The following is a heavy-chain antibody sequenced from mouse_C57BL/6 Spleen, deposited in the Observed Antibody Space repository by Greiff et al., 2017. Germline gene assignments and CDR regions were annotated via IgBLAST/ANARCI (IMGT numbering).Heavy chain of an antibody. CDR1: GYTFTDYN. D-gene: IGHD2-4*01. CDR2: INPNNGGT. CDR3: ARRGIYYEYDAYFDV. J-gene: IGHJ1*03. V-gene: IGHV1-18*01. Sequence: EVQLQQSGPELVKPGASVKIPCKASGYTFTDYNMDWVKQSHGKSLEWIGDINPNNGGTIYNQKFKGKATLTVDKSSSTAYMELRSLTSEDTAVYYCARRGIYYEYDAYFDVWGTGTTVTVSS.